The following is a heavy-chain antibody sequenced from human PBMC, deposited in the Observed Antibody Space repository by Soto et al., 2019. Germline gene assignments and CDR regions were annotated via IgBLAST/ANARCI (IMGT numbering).Heavy chain of an antibody. CDR1: GYTFTSYA. V-gene: IGHV1-3*05. J-gene: IGHJ4*02. CDR2: INAGNGNT. CDR3: ARSIVVVTALDY. D-gene: IGHD2-21*02. Sequence: QVQLVQSGAEEKKPGASVKVSCKASGYTFTSYAMHWVHQAPGQRLEWMGWINAGNGNTKYSQKFQGRVTITRDTSASTAYMELSSLRSEDTAVSYCARSIVVVTALDYWGQGILVTVS.